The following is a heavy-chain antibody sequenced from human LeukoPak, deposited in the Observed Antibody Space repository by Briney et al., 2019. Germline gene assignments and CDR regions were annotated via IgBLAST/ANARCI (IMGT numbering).Heavy chain of an antibody. D-gene: IGHD1-26*01. CDR1: GFDFGGACG. CDR2: ISGGGETT. Sequence: GGSLRLSCATSGFDFGGACGMGWVRQAPEKGLEWVSAISGGGETTHYADSVKGRLTISRDNARNTLSLQMNSLRAEDTAVYYCAKDVRVGGGGMDVWGQGTPVTVSS. J-gene: IGHJ6*02. V-gene: IGHV3-23*01. CDR3: AKDVRVGGGGMDV.